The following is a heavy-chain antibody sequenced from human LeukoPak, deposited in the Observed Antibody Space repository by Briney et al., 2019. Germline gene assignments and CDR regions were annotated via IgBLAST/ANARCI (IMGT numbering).Heavy chain of an antibody. Sequence: SETLSLTCTVSGGSISSYYWSWIRQPPGKGLEWIGYIYTSGSTNYNPSLKNRVTISVDTSKNQFSLKLSSVTAADTAVYYCARHLRQQLDDAFDIWGQGTMVTVSS. CDR1: GGSISSYY. D-gene: IGHD6-13*01. CDR2: IYTSGST. CDR3: ARHLRQQLDDAFDI. J-gene: IGHJ3*02. V-gene: IGHV4-4*09.